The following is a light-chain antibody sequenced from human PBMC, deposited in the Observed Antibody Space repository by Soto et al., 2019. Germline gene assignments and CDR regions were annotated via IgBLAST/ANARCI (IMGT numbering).Light chain of an antibody. J-gene: IGKJ1*01. Sequence: DIQMTRTPSSVSASVGDRVTITCRASQTISSWLAWYQQKPGKAPKLLIYKESTLKSGVPSRLSGSGSGTEFTLTISRLQPDDFATYYCQNYNSYSEAFGQGTKVDIK. V-gene: IGKV1-5*03. CDR2: KES. CDR3: QNYNSYSEA. CDR1: QTISSW.